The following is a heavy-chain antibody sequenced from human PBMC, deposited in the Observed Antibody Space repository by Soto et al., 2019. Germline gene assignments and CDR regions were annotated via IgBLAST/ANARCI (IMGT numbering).Heavy chain of an antibody. V-gene: IGHV1-69*13. J-gene: IGHJ4*02. CDR1: GGLFSSYA. CDR3: ARGGSGYAWFNEF. CDR2: IIPVFDTV. D-gene: IGHD3-16*01. Sequence: SVKVSCKDTGGLFSSYAVSWVRQAPGQGLEWMGGIIPVFDTVYYAQKFQGRVTITADESTNTAYMELSSLRSEDTAMYYCARGGSGYAWFNEFWGQGTLVTVSS.